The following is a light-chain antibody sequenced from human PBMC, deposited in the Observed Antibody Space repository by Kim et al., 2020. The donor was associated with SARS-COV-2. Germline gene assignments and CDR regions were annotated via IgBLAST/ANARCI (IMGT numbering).Light chain of an antibody. CDR3: KSRDTSGYLPV. V-gene: IGLV3-19*01. J-gene: IGLJ2*01. CDR1: SLRSYY. CDR2: AKN. Sequence: SSELTQDPAVSVALGQTVRITCQGDSLRSYYASWYQQKPGQAPVLVMYAKNNRPSGIPDRFSGSSSGNTASLTITGAQAEDEADYYCKSRDTSGYLPVFG.